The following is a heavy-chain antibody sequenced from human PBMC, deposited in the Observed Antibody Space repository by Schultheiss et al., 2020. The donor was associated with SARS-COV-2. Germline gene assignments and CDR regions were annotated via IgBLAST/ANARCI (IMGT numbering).Heavy chain of an antibody. D-gene: IGHD5-24*01. Sequence: GESLKISCAASGFTFSSYAMHWVRQAPGKGLEWVAVISYDGSNKYYADSVKGRFTISRDNSKNTLYLQMNSLRAEDTAVYYCARDSRPLQSGAFDIWGQGTMVTVSS. CDR1: GFTFSSYA. V-gene: IGHV3-30*07. J-gene: IGHJ3*02. CDR2: ISYDGSNK. CDR3: ARDSRPLQSGAFDI.